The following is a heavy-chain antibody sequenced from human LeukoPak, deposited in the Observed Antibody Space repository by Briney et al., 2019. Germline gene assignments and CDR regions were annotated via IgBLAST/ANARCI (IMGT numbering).Heavy chain of an antibody. Sequence: GGSLRLSCTVAGFTVSSNYMSWDRQAPGKGLEWVSIIYSGGSAYYADSVSGRFTISRDNSKNTVYLQMNSLRAEDTAVYYCARNHILGYWHFDLWGRGTLVTVSS. CDR1: GFTVSSNY. J-gene: IGHJ2*01. D-gene: IGHD1-26*01. CDR3: ARNHILGYWHFDL. V-gene: IGHV3-53*01. CDR2: IYSGGSA.